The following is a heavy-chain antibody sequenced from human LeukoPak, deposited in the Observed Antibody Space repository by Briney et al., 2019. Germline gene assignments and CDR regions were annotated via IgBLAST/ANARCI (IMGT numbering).Heavy chain of an antibody. D-gene: IGHD2-2*01. J-gene: IGHJ6*03. CDR1: GGTFSSSYA. Sequence: SVKVSCKASGGTFSSSYAISWVRQAPGQGLEWMGGIIPIFGTANSAQKFQGRVTITADESTSTAYMGLSSLRSEDTAMYYCARDQWNSGVPVPPYYMDVWGKGTTVTVSS. V-gene: IGHV1-69*13. CDR3: ARDQWNSGVPVPPYYMDV. CDR2: IIPIFGTA.